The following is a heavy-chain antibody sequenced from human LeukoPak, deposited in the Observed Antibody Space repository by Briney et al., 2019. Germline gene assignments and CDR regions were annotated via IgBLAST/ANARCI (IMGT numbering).Heavy chain of an antibody. CDR3: AREGGSYYLRTIDY. V-gene: IGHV4-61*02. J-gene: IGHJ4*02. CDR2: IYTSGST. D-gene: IGHD1-26*01. CDR1: GGSISSGSYY. Sequence: SETLSLTCTVSGGSISSGSYYWSWIRQPAGKGLEWIGRIYTSGSTNYNPSLQSRVTISVDTSKNQFSLKLSSVTAADTAVYYCAREGGSYYLRTIDYWGQGTLVTVSS.